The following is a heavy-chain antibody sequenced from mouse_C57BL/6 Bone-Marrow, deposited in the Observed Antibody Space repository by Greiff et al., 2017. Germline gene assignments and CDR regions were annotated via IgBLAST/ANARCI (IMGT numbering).Heavy chain of an antibody. CDR2: IDPSDSYT. D-gene: IGHD3-2*02. CDR3: ARETAQATEHYAMDY. Sequence: QVQLQQPGAELVKPGASVKLSCKASGYTFTSYWMQWVKQRPGQGLEWIGEIDPSDSYTNYNQKFKGKATLTVDTSSSTAYMQLSSLTSEDSAVYYCARETAQATEHYAMDYWGQGTSVTVSS. J-gene: IGHJ4*01. V-gene: IGHV1-50*01. CDR1: GYTFTSYW.